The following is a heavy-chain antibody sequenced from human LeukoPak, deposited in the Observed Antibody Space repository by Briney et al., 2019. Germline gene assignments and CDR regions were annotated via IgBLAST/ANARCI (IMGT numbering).Heavy chain of an antibody. V-gene: IGHV4-59*01. CDR2: IYYNGSP. J-gene: IGHJ4*02. CDR3: ARWPNCSSTSCPLDY. CDR1: GGSFSSFY. D-gene: IGHD2-2*01. Sequence: PSETLSLTCTVSGGSFSSFYWSWIRQPPGKGLEWIGCIYYNGSPNYNPSLKSRVTISVDTSKNQFSLKLSSVTAADTAVYYCARWPNCSSTSCPLDYWGQGTLVTVSS.